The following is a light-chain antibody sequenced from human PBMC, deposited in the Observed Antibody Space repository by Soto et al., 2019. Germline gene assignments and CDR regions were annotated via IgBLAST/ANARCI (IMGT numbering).Light chain of an antibody. CDR2: AAS. V-gene: IGKV3-15*01. J-gene: IGKJ4*01. CDR3: QQYNNWPLT. CDR1: QGISSL. Sequence: IVLTQSPATLSVSPGERATLSCRASQGISSLLAWYQQKPGQAPRLLIYAASTRAAGIPARFSGSGSGTDFTLTISSLQSEDFAVYYCQQYNNWPLTFGGGTKVDIK.